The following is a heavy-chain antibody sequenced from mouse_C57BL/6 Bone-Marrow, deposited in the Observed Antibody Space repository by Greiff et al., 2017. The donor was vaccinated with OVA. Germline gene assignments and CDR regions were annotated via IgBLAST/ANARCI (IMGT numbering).Heavy chain of an antibody. J-gene: IGHJ3*01. V-gene: IGHV2-6*01. Sequence: VKLVESGPGLVAPSQSLSITCTVSGFSLTSYGVDWVRQSPGKGLEWLGVIWGVGSTNYNSAPKSRLSISKDNSKSQVFLKMNSLQTDDTAMYYCASGDSSGRFAYWGQGTLVTVSA. D-gene: IGHD3-2*02. CDR1: GFSLTSYG. CDR2: IWGVGST. CDR3: ASGDSSGRFAY.